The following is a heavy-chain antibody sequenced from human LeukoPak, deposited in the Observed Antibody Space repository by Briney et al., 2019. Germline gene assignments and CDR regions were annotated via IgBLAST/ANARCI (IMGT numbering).Heavy chain of an antibody. CDR1: GGSISSSGYC. V-gene: IGHV4-39*07. J-gene: IGHJ5*02. D-gene: IGHD1-26*01. Sequence: PSETLSLTCTVSGGSISSSGYCWGWIRQPPGKGLEWIGSIDYSGNTNYNPSLKSRVTISVDTSKNQFSLKLSSVTAADTAVYYCARGANWFDPWGQGTLVTVSS. CDR2: IDYSGNT. CDR3: ARGANWFDP.